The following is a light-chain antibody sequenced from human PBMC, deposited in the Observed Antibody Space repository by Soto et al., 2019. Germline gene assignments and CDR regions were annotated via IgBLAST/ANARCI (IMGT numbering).Light chain of an antibody. CDR2: EVS. V-gene: IGLV2-14*01. Sequence: QSALTQPASVSGSPGQSITISCTGTSGDVGGYYYVSWYQQLPDKAPKLMISEVSNRPSGVSNRFSGSKSGNTASLTISGLQAEDEADYYCSSYTAGGTIFGTGTKVTVL. CDR3: SSYTAGGTI. J-gene: IGLJ1*01. CDR1: SGDVGGYYY.